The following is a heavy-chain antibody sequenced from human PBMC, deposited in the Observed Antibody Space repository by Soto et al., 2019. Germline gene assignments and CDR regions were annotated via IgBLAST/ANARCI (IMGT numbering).Heavy chain of an antibody. CDR2: IYYSGYT. CDR1: GGSISSGVYY. CDR3: ARVLGYCTGGNCYPDY. V-gene: IGHV4-31*03. D-gene: IGHD2-15*01. J-gene: IGHJ4*02. Sequence: SETLSLTCTVSGGSISSGVYYGIWIRQHPGKGLEWIGFIYYSGYTYYNPSLKSRVSISVDTSKNQFSLKLSSVTAADTAVYYCARVLGYCTGGNCYPDYWGQGTLVTVSS.